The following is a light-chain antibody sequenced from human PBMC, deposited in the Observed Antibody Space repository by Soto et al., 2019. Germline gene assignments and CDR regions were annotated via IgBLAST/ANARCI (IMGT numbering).Light chain of an antibody. J-gene: IGKJ3*01. CDR3: QHYNNWPPTT. CDR2: GAS. Sequence: EIVMTQSPATLSVSPGERATLSCRASQSVTSNLAWYQQKPGQAPRLLLYGASTRATGIPARFSGSGSGTEFTLTISSLQSEDFAVYYCQHYNNWPPTTFGPGTKVDIK. CDR1: QSVTSN. V-gene: IGKV3-15*01.